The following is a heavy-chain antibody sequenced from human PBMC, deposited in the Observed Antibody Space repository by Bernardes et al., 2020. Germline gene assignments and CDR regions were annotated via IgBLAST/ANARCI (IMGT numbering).Heavy chain of an antibody. CDR2: PYWDDDK. J-gene: IGHJ4*02. Sequence: GPTLVKPTHTPTLICPFSWFSLSTSGVGVGCFRQPPGKALDLLAAPYWDDDKRPSPSLKSRLTITKHTSKNQVVLTMTDMDPVDTATYFCAHHLWFGELFIDYWGQGNRVTVCS. V-gene: IGHV2-5*02. D-gene: IGHD3-10*01. CDR3: AHHLWFGELFIDY. CDR1: WFSLSTSGVG.